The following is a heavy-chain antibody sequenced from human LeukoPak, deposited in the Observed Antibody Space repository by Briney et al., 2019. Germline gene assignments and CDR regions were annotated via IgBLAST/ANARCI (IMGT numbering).Heavy chain of an antibody. Sequence: PSETLSLTCIVSGGSISSYYWSWIRQPPGKGLEWIGYIYNSGSTDYNPSLKSRVTISVNLSKKQISLKLTSVTAADTALYYCARDKGPYWYFDLWGRGTLVTVSS. J-gene: IGHJ2*01. CDR2: IYNSGST. D-gene: IGHD3-16*01. CDR3: ARDKGPYWYFDL. V-gene: IGHV4-59*01. CDR1: GGSISSYY.